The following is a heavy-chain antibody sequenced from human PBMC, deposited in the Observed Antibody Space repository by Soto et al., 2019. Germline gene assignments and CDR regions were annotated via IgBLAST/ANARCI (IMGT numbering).Heavy chain of an antibody. CDR3: AREGHIVATMWYFDY. Sequence: PVGSLRLSCAASGVTFSSYGMRWVRQAPGKGLEWVAVIWYDGSNKYYADSVKGRFTISRDNSKNTLYLQMNSLRAEDTAVYYCAREGHIVATMWYFDYWGQGTLVTVSS. CDR2: IWYDGSNK. J-gene: IGHJ4*02. V-gene: IGHV3-33*01. CDR1: GVTFSSYG. D-gene: IGHD5-12*01.